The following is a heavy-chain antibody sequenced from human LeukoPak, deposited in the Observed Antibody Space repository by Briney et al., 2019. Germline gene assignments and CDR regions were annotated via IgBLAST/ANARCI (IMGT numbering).Heavy chain of an antibody. CDR1: GYTFTSYD. V-gene: IGHV1-8*01. D-gene: IGHD2-2*01. J-gene: IGHJ6*02. Sequence: ASVKVSCKASGYTFTSYDIKWVRQAPGQALEWMGWMNPNSGNTGYAQKFQGRVTMTRNTSISTAYMELSSLRSEDTAVYYCARASLHCSSTSCYLGIYYYGMDVWGQGTTVTVSS. CDR2: MNPNSGNT. CDR3: ARASLHCSSTSCYLGIYYYGMDV.